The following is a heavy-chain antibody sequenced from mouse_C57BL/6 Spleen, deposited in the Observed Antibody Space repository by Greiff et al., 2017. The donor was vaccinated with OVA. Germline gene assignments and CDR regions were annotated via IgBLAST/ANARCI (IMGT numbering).Heavy chain of an antibody. Sequence: EVMLVESGEGLVKPGGSLKLSCAASGFTFSSYAMSWVRQTPEKRLEWVAYISSGGYYIYYADTVKGRCTISRDNARNTLYLQMSSLKSEDTAMYYCTREGTGTAWFAYWGQGTLVTVSA. CDR1: GFTFSSYA. CDR3: TREGTGTAWFAY. CDR2: ISSGGYYI. V-gene: IGHV5-9-1*02. J-gene: IGHJ3*01. D-gene: IGHD4-1*01.